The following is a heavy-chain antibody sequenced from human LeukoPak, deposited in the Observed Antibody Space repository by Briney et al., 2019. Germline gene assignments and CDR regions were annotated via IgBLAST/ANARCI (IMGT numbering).Heavy chain of an antibody. CDR2: IYYSGRT. Sequence: PSETLSLTCTVSGGSISSYYWSWIRQPPGKGLEWIGYIYYSGRTNYNPSLKSRVTISVDTSKNQFSLKLSSVTAADTAVYYCARDPSTAAGDWYLDLWGRSTLVTVSS. D-gene: IGHD6-13*01. CDR3: ARDPSTAAGDWYLDL. J-gene: IGHJ2*01. CDR1: GGSISSYY. V-gene: IGHV4-59*12.